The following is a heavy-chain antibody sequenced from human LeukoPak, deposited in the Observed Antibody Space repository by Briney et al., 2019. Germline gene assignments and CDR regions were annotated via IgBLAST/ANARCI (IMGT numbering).Heavy chain of an antibody. Sequence: SETLSLTCTVSGGSISSYYWSWIRQPPGKGLEWIGYIYYSGSTNYNPSLKSRVTISVDTSKNQFSLKLSSVTAADTAVYYCARHDGYSSLMDVWVQGTTVTVYS. V-gene: IGHV4-59*08. CDR3: ARHDGYSSLMDV. CDR1: GGSISSYY. CDR2: IYYSGST. D-gene: IGHD5-18*01. J-gene: IGHJ6*02.